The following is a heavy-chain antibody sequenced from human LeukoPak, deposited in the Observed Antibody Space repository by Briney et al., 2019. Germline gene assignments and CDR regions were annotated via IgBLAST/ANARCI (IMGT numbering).Heavy chain of an antibody. CDR3: AAERHDSSGYYYFDY. CDR2: IVVDSGNT. Sequence: GTSAKVSCKVSGFTFSSSVMKWVRQARGQRLEWIGWIVVDSGNTNYAQKFQERVTITRDMSTSTAYTELSSLTSEDTAVYYCAAERHDSSGYYYFDYWGQGTLVTVSS. CDR1: GFTFSSSV. J-gene: IGHJ4*02. D-gene: IGHD3-22*01. V-gene: IGHV1-58*02.